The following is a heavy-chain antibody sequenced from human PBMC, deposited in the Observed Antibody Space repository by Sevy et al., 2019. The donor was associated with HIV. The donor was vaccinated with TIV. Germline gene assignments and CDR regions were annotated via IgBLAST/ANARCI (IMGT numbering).Heavy chain of an antibody. V-gene: IGHV4-39*01. CDR1: GDSIRSSVHF. D-gene: IGHD3-22*01. J-gene: IGHJ3*02. CDR3: ARHCLHYFDNTGYGEAFDI. CDR2: IHHRGDS. Sequence: SETLSLTCTVSGDSIRSSVHFWAWIRQPPGKGLQWLGSIHHRGDSYYNPSLRSRVTISVDTSKNQVSLNLNAMTAADTAVYFWARHCLHYFDNTGYGEAFDIWGQGSLVTVSS.